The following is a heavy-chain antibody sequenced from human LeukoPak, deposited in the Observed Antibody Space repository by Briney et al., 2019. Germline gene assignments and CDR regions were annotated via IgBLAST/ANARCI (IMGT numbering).Heavy chain of an antibody. Sequence: ASVKVSCKASGYTFTSYDINWVRQATGQGLEWMGWISAYNGNTNYAQKLQGRVTMTTDTSTSTAYMELGSLRSDDTAVYYCARVPRESSGWYAEDYWGQGTLVTVSS. V-gene: IGHV1-18*01. D-gene: IGHD6-19*01. CDR1: GYTFTSYD. CDR2: ISAYNGNT. CDR3: ARVPRESSGWYAEDY. J-gene: IGHJ4*02.